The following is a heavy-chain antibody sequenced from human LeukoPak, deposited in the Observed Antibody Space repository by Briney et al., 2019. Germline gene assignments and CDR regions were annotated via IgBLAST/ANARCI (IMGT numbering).Heavy chain of an antibody. CDR1: GGSMRGYY. D-gene: IGHD3-10*01. CDR2: IYYSGST. V-gene: IGHV4-59*01. Sequence: PSETLSLTCTVSGGSMRGYYWSWIRQPPGKGLEWIGYIYYSGSTKYNPPLKSRVTMSVDTSRNQFSLKLSSVTAADTAVYYCARGQLGSGMDDPWGQGTRVTVSS. J-gene: IGHJ5*02. CDR3: ARGQLGSGMDDP.